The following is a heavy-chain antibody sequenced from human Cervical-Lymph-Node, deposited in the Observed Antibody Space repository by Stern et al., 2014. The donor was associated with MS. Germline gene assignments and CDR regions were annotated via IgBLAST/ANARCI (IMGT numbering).Heavy chain of an antibody. CDR3: ARQIQGQWLITYFDS. D-gene: IGHD6-19*01. CDR2: IYPGDSDT. V-gene: IGHV5-51*01. J-gene: IGHJ4*02. CDR1: GRNFTNFW. Sequence: EVQLVESGAEVKKPGESLRISCKGSGRNFTNFWIGWVRQMPGKGLEWMGVIYPGDSDTRYNPAFQGQVTFSADKSVSTVYLQWSSLRASDTAIYYCARQIQGQWLITYFDSWGQGTLVTVSS.